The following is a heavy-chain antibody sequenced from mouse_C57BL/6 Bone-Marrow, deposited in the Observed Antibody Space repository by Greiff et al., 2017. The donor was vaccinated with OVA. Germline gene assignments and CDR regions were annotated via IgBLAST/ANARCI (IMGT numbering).Heavy chain of an antibody. D-gene: IGHD1-1*01. CDR1: GYTFTSYW. Sequence: VQLQQPGAELVKPGASVKMSCKASGYTFTSYWITWVKQRPGQGLEWIGDIYPGSGSTNYNEKFKSKATLTVDTSSSTAYMQLSSLTSEDSAVYYCARPSSGSSYGFAYWGQGTLVTVSA. J-gene: IGHJ3*01. CDR3: ARPSSGSSYGFAY. V-gene: IGHV1-55*01. CDR2: IYPGSGST.